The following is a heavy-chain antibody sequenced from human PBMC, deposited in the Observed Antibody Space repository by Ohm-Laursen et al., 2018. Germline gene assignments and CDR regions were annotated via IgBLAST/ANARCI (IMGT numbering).Heavy chain of an antibody. J-gene: IGHJ6*02. CDR3: ARDAPNYKTISGVVTALGMDV. D-gene: IGHD3-3*01. Sequence: GSLRLSCAASGFTFNNYGMHWVRQAPGKGLEWVSSISFSGSHIYYADSVKGRFTISRDNAKTTLYLQMNSLRAEDTAVYYCARDAPNYKTISGVVTALGMDVRGQGTTVTVSS. V-gene: IGHV3-21*01. CDR1: GFTFNNYG. CDR2: ISFSGSHI.